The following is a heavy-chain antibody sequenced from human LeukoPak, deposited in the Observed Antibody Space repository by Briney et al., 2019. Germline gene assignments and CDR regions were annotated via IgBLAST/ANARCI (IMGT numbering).Heavy chain of an antibody. J-gene: IGHJ5*02. V-gene: IGHV1-2*02. CDR3: ARDAVIAAAGTRWFDP. D-gene: IGHD6-13*01. CDR2: INPNSGGT. CDR1: GYTFTGYY. Sequence: GASVKVSCKASGYTFTGYYMHWVRQAPGQGLEWMGWINPNSGGTNYAQKFQGRVTMTRDTSISTAYMELSRLRSDDTAVYYCARDAVIAAAGTRWFDPWGQGTLVTVSS.